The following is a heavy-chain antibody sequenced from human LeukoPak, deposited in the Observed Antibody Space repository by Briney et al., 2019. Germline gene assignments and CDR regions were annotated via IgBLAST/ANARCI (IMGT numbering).Heavy chain of an antibody. V-gene: IGHV4-34*01. D-gene: IGHD6-13*01. CDR1: GGSFSGYY. Sequence: SETLSLTCAVYGGSFSGYYWSWIRQPPGKGLEWIGEINHSGSTNYNPSLKSRVTISVDTSKYQFSLKLSSVTAADTAVYYCARGRGSSSWYLRGVDYFDYWGQGTLVTVSS. CDR3: ARGRGSSSWYLRGVDYFDY. J-gene: IGHJ4*02. CDR2: INHSGST.